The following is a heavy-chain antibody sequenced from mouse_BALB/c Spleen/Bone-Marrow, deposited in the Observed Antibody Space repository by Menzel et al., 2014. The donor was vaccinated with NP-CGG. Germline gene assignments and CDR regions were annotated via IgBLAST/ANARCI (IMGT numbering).Heavy chain of an antibody. CDR1: GYTFTSYW. CDR3: ARGYYDSSRYALDY. Sequence: VKPGAPVKLSCKASGYTFTSYWINWVKQRPGQGLEWIGRIAPGSGNIYYNERFKVKATLSVDASSSTTYIQLSSLSSEDSAVYFCARGYYDSSRYALDYWGQGTSVTVSS. D-gene: IGHD1-1*01. V-gene: IGHV1S41*01. CDR2: IAPGSGNI. J-gene: IGHJ4*01.